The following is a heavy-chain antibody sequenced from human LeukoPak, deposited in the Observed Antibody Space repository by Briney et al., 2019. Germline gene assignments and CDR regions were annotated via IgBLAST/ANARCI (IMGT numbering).Heavy chain of an antibody. D-gene: IGHD4-17*01. CDR1: GVSFNDYY. CDR3: TRMTTGHDY. V-gene: IGHV4-34*01. J-gene: IGHJ4*02. CDR2: INQSVYT. Sequence: PSEPLSLPFAVSGVSFNDYYWSWVRQPPGKGLEWIGEINQSVYTNDSPSLKSRVTLSIDTSRKQFSLNLRSVTVADTGIYYCTRMTTGHDYWGQGTLGTVSS.